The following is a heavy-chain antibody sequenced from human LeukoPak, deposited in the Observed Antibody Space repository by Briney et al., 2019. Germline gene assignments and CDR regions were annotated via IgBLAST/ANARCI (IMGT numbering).Heavy chain of an antibody. CDR2: IYYSGST. Sequence: SETLSLTCTVSGGSISSSSYYWGWIRQPPGKGLEWIGSIYYSGSTYYNPSLKSRVTISVDTSKNQFSLRLSSVTAADTAIYYCARGLYCTNGVCPYYFDYWGQGTLVTVSS. J-gene: IGHJ4*02. CDR3: ARGLYCTNGVCPYYFDY. D-gene: IGHD2-8*01. CDR1: GGSISSSSYY. V-gene: IGHV4-39*01.